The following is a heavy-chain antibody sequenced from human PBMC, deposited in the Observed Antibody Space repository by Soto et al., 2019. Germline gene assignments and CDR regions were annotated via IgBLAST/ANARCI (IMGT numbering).Heavy chain of an antibody. J-gene: IGHJ4*02. Sequence: QVQLVESGGGLVQPGRSLRLSCAASGFTFSSYGMHWVRQAPGKGLEWVAVIWNDGSNKYYADSVKGRFTISRDNSKNTLYLQMNSLRAEDTAVYYYASERLLGGGRQLVRLAYWGQGTLVTVSS. V-gene: IGHV3-33*01. D-gene: IGHD6-13*01. CDR2: IWNDGSNK. CDR3: ASERLLGGGRQLVRLAY. CDR1: GFTFSSYG.